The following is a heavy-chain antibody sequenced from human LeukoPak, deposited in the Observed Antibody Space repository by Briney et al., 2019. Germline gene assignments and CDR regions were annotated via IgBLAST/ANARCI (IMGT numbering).Heavy chain of an antibody. V-gene: IGHV3-20*01. CDR1: GFSFSSYS. J-gene: IGHJ3*02. Sequence: GGSLRLSCAVSGFSFSSYSMNWVRQAPGKGLEWVSGINWNGGSTGYADSVKGRFTISRDNAKNSLYLQMNSLRAEDTALYHCARVQGTIRAFDIWGQGTMVTVSS. CDR2: INWNGGST. CDR3: ARVQGTIRAFDI. D-gene: IGHD1-7*01.